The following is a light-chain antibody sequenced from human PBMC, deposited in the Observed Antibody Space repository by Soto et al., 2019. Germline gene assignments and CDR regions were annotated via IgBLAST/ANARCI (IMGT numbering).Light chain of an antibody. CDR2: EVR. J-gene: IGLJ2*01. Sequence: QSALTQPASVSGSPGQSITISCTGTSSDIGGYKYVSWYQQYPGKAPKVMMYEVRNRPSGVSNRFSGSKSGNTTSLTISGLQAEDEADYCCCSYTNTYTLIFGGGTQLTVL. V-gene: IGLV2-14*01. CDR3: CSYTNTYTLI. CDR1: SSDIGGYKY.